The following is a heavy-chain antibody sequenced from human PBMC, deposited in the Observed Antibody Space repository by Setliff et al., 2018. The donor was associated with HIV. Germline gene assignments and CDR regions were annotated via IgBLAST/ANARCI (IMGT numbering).Heavy chain of an antibody. J-gene: IGHJ4*02. V-gene: IGHV4-59*01. Sequence: KTSETLSLTCSVSGVSITNNYWTWIRQPPGKGLEWIGFIYYSGTTNYNPSLKSRVTMSLDKSKNQFSLEVNSLRSADKAVYYCARMVIQFGDYHFDDWGQGALVTVSS. CDR1: GVSITNNY. CDR2: IYYSGTT. D-gene: IGHD3-10*01. CDR3: ARMVIQFGDYHFDD.